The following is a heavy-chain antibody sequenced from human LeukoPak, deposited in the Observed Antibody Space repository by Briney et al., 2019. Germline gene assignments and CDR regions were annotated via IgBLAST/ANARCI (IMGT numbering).Heavy chain of an antibody. CDR1: GYTFTSYD. V-gene: IGHV1-8*03. CDR2: MNPNSGNT. J-gene: IGHJ4*02. D-gene: IGHD1-26*01. CDR3: ARGRRGIIVGATDY. Sequence: GASVKVSCKASGYTFTSYDINWVRQATGQGLEWMGWMNPNSGNTGYAQKFQGRVTITRNTSISTAYMELSSLRSEDTAVYYCARGRRGIIVGATDYWGQGTLVTVSS.